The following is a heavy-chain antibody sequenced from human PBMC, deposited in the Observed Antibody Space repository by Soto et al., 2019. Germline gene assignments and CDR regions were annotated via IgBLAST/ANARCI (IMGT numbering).Heavy chain of an antibody. Sequence: GGSLRLSCTASGFTFGDYAMSWFRQAPGKGLEWVGFIRSKAYGGTTEYAASVKGRFTISRDDSKSIAYLQMNSLKTEDTAVYYCTRVFVAVVYSSSWPHDYWGQGTLVTVSS. CDR1: GFTFGDYA. CDR2: IRSKAYGGTT. J-gene: IGHJ4*02. V-gene: IGHV3-49*03. CDR3: TRVFVAVVYSSSWPHDY. D-gene: IGHD6-13*01.